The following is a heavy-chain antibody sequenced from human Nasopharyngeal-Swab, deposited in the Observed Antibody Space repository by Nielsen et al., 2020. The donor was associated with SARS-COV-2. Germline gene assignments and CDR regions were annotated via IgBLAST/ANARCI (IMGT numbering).Heavy chain of an antibody. J-gene: IGHJ6*03. V-gene: IGHV3-7*01. CDR3: AKDQDDGYYFYYYMDV. CDR1: GFTFGSYW. CDR2: VKQHGSSI. Sequence: GESLKISCAASGFTFGSYWMNWVRLAPVNRLEWVATVKQHGSSIYHVDSLKGRFTISRDNAKNSLSLQMNSLRADDTAVYYCAKDQDDGYYFYYYMDVWGKGTTVTVSS. D-gene: IGHD3-16*01.